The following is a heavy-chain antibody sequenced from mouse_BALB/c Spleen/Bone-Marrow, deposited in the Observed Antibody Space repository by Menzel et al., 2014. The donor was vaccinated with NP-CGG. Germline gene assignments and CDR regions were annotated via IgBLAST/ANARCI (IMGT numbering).Heavy chain of an antibody. CDR1: GFTFSSYA. V-gene: IGHV5-9-1*01. Sequence: EVMLVESGGGLVKPGGSLKLSRAASGFTFSSYAMSWVRPTPEKRLEWVATISSGGSYTYYPDSVKGRFTISRDNAKNTLYLQMSSLRSEDTAMYYCARHGITRLLDYWGQGTTLTVSS. J-gene: IGHJ2*01. D-gene: IGHD2-4*01. CDR2: ISSGGSYT. CDR3: ARHGITRLLDY.